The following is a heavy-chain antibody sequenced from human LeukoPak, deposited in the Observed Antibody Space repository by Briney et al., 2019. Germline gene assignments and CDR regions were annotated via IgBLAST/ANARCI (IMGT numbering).Heavy chain of an antibody. D-gene: IGHD5-18*01. V-gene: IGHV3-30*18. CDR3: VKDRYSYAFEYSDS. J-gene: IGHJ4*02. CDR2: ISNDGSKK. Sequence: GGSLRLSCAASGFTFSSYGMHWVRQAPGKGLEWVAVISNDGSKKYYADSVKGRFTISRDNSKNTLSLQVSSLRAEDTAVYYCVKDRYSYAFEYSDSWGQGTLVTVSS. CDR1: GFTFSSYG.